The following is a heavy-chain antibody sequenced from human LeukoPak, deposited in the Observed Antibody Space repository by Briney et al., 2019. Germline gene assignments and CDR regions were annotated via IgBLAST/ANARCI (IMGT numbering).Heavy chain of an antibody. V-gene: IGHV3-66*01. CDR3: ARAAYCSSTSCYEPYFDY. D-gene: IGHD2-2*01. CDR1: GFTVSSNY. CDR2: IYSGGSI. Sequence: GGSLRLSCAASGFTVSSNYMSWVRQAPGKGLEWVSVIYSGGSIYYADSVKGRFTISRDNSKNTLYLQMNSLRAEDTAVYYCARAAYCSSTSCYEPYFDYWGQGTLVTVSS. J-gene: IGHJ4*02.